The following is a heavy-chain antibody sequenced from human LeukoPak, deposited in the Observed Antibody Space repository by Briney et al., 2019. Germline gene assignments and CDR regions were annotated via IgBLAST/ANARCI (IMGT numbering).Heavy chain of an antibody. J-gene: IGHJ4*02. V-gene: IGHV3-23*01. D-gene: IGHD3-22*01. CDR2: ISGSGGST. CDR1: GFTFSSYA. Sequence: GGSLRLSCAASGFTFSSYAMSWVRQAPGKGLEWVSAISGSGGSTYYADSVRGRFTISRDNSKNTLYLQMNSLRAEDTAVYYCAKTPFYDSSGYSHGLDYWGQGTLVTVSS. CDR3: AKTPFYDSSGYSHGLDY.